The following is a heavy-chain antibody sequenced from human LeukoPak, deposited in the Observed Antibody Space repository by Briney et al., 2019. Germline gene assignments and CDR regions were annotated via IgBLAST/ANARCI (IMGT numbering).Heavy chain of an antibody. Sequence: SETLSLTCTVSGGSISSYYWSWIRQPPGKGLEWIGEINHSGSTNYNPSLKSRVTISVDTSKNQFSLKLSSVTAADTAVYYCARIFEYYFDYWGQGTLVTVSS. CDR1: GGSISSYY. V-gene: IGHV4-34*01. CDR2: INHSGST. J-gene: IGHJ4*02. CDR3: ARIFEYYFDY. D-gene: IGHD3-3*01.